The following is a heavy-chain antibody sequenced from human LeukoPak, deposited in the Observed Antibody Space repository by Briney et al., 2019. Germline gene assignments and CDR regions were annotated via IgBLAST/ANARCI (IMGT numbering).Heavy chain of an antibody. CDR2: ISGSGGTT. J-gene: IGHJ5*02. CDR1: GFTFDDYA. Sequence: GGSLRLSCAASGFTFDDYAMNWVRQVPGRGLEWVSGISGSGGTTYYAESVKGRFTISRDNSKNTLYLQMNSLRAEDTAVYYCAKVRGPWGQGTLVTVSS. V-gene: IGHV3-23*01. CDR3: AKVRGP. D-gene: IGHD3-10*01.